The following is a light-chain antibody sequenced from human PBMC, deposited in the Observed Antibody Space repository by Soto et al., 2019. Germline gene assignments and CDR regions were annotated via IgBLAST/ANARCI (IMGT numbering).Light chain of an antibody. CDR1: TSDVGIYNL. CDR2: EVD. CDR3: SSYTSSSTLVV. V-gene: IGLV2-14*02. Sequence: QSALTQPASVSGSPGQSITISCSGTTSDVGIYNLVSWYQQHPGKAPKLVIYEVDKRPSGVSNRFSGSRSGNTASLTISGLQAEDEADYYCSSYTSSSTLVVFGGGTKLTVL. J-gene: IGLJ2*01.